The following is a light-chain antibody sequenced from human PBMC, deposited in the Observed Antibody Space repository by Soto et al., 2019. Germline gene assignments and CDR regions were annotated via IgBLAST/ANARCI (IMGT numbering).Light chain of an antibody. CDR1: QRLSSN. CDR2: GAS. J-gene: IGKJ1*01. Sequence: EIVLTQSPVTLSVSPGERVTLSCRASQRLSSNLAWYQQRPGQAPRLLIYGASIRATDIPARFIGSGSGTEFTLTISSLQSEDFAVYYCLQYINWPRTFGQGTKVGIK. CDR3: LQYINWPRT. V-gene: IGKV3-15*01.